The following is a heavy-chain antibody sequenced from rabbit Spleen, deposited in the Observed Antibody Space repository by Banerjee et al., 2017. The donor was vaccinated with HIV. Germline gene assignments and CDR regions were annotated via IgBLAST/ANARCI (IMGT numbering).Heavy chain of an antibody. Sequence: QSLEESGGDLVKPGASLTLTCTASGFSFSSNYWICWVRQAPGKGLEWIGCIGTDSGTAYYASWAKGRFTISKTSSTTVTLQMTSLTAADTATYFCARDNYVGDGVTFNLWGPGTLVTVS. CDR1: GFSFSSNYW. J-gene: IGHJ4*01. V-gene: IGHV1S40*01. CDR3: ARDNYVGDGVTFNL. D-gene: IGHD4-2*01. CDR2: IGTDSGTA.